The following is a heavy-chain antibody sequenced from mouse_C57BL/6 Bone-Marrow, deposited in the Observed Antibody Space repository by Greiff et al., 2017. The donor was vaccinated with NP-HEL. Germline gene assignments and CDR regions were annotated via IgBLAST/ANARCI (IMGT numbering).Heavy chain of an antibody. D-gene: IGHD2-4*01. J-gene: IGHJ3*01. CDR1: GYTFTSYW. CDR2: IDPSDSYT. CDR3: ADYDYDEGWFAY. V-gene: IGHV1-50*01. Sequence: VKLQQPGAELVKPGASVKLSCKASGYTFTSYWMQWVKQRPGQGLEWIGEIDPSDSYTNYNQKFKGKATLTVDTSSSTAYMQLSSLTSEDSAVYYCADYDYDEGWFAYWGKGTLVTVSA.